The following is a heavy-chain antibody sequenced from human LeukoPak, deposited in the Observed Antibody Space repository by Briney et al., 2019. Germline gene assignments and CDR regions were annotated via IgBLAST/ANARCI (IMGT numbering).Heavy chain of an antibody. J-gene: IGHJ4*02. CDR3: AREGTDISGWSD. D-gene: IGHD6-19*01. V-gene: IGHV3-11*04. CDR1: GFNFRGYY. Sequence: KPGGSLRLSCAATGFNFRGYYMGWIRQAPGKGLEWVSYISDDSTRVPYAGSVRGRFTISRDNAKNSLYLQMNSLRAEDTAVYYCAREGTDISGWSDWGQGTLVTVSS. CDR2: ISDDSTRV.